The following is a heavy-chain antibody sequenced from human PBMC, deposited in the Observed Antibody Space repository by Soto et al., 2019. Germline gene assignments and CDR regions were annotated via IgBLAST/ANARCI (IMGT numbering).Heavy chain of an antibody. CDR1: GYSFTSYW. D-gene: IGHD2-2*01. Sequence: PGESLKISCKGSGYSFTSYWIGWVRQMPGKGLEWMGIIYPGDSDTRYSPYFQGQVTISADKSISTAYLQWSSLKASDTAMYYCARNYCSSTSCSARPYYMDVWGKGTTVTVSS. V-gene: IGHV5-51*01. J-gene: IGHJ6*03. CDR3: ARNYCSSTSCSARPYYMDV. CDR2: IYPGDSDT.